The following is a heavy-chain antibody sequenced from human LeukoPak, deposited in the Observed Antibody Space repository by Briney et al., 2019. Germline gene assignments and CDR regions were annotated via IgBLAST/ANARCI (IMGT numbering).Heavy chain of an antibody. Sequence: GGSLRLSCAASGFTVSSNHMSWVRQAPGKGLEWVSVIYSGGSTYYVDSVKGRFNISRDNPKNTLYLQMNSLRAEDTAVYYCASHSSSWYGFDYWGQGTLVTVSS. CDR2: IYSGGST. J-gene: IGHJ4*02. CDR3: ASHSSSWYGFDY. D-gene: IGHD6-13*01. V-gene: IGHV3-53*01. CDR1: GFTVSSNH.